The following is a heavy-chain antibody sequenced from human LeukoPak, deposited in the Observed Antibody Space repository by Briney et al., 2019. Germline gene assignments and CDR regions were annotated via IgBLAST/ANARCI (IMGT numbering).Heavy chain of an antibody. CDR2: ISSSSSYI. CDR3: ARGYSYGYSTDIFDY. J-gene: IGHJ4*02. CDR1: GFTFSSYS. Sequence: GGSLRLSCAASGFTFSSYSMNWVRQAPGKGLEWVSSISSSSSYIYYADSVKGRSTISRDNAKNSLYLQMNSLRAEDTAVYYCARGYSYGYSTDIFDYWGQGTLVTVSS. V-gene: IGHV3-21*01. D-gene: IGHD5-18*01.